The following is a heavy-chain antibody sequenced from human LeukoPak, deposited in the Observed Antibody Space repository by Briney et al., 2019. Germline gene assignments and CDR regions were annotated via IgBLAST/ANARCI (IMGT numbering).Heavy chain of an antibody. D-gene: IGHD1-26*01. J-gene: IGHJ4*02. V-gene: IGHV4-39*07. Sequence: SETLSLICTVSGGSISRTTYYWGWIRQPPGKGLEWIGSIYYSGSTYYNPSLKSRVTMSVDTSKNQFSLKQTSVTAADTAVYYCARLEEGATGNYFDYWGQGTLVTVSS. CDR2: IYYSGST. CDR3: ARLEEGATGNYFDY. CDR1: GGSISRTTYY.